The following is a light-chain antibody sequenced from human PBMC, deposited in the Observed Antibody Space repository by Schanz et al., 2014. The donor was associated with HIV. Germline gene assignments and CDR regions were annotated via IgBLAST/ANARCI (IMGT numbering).Light chain of an antibody. CDR2: AAS. Sequence: DIQMTQSPSSLSASVGDTVIITCRASQTIDSYLNWYQQKPGEAPKLLIYAASSLPSGVPSRFSGSGSGTDFSLTISSLQPEDFATYYCQQANTFPLTFGPGTKVGIK. CDR3: QQANTFPLT. V-gene: IGKV1-39*01. CDR1: QTIDSY. J-gene: IGKJ3*01.